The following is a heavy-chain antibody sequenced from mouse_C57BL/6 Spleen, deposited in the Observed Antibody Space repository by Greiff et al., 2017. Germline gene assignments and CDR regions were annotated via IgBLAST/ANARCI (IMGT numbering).Heavy chain of an antibody. CDR2: IDPSDSYT. D-gene: IGHD2-4*01. CDR3: ARGGLRQGFAY. CDR1: GYTFTSYW. V-gene: IGHV1-50*01. Sequence: QVQLQQPGAELVKPGASVKLSCKASGYTFTSYWMQRVKQRPGQGLEWIGEIDPSDSYTNYNQKFKGKATLTVDTSSSTAYMQLSSLTSEDSAVYYCARGGLRQGFAYWGQGTLVTVSA. J-gene: IGHJ3*01.